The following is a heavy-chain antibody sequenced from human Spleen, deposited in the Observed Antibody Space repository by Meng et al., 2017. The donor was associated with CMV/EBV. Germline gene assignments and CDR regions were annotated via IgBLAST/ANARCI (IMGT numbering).Heavy chain of an antibody. J-gene: IGHJ4*02. D-gene: IGHD4-17*01. Sequence: GGSLRLSCAASGFTFSSYWMHWVRQAPGKGLEWVSYISSSSTIYYADSVKGRFTISRDNAKNSLYLQMNSLRAEDTAVYYCARDYSVTTYLPGGYFDYWGQGTLVTVSS. V-gene: IGHV3-69-1*01. CDR1: GFTFSSYW. CDR2: ISSSSTI. CDR3: ARDYSVTTYLPGGYFDY.